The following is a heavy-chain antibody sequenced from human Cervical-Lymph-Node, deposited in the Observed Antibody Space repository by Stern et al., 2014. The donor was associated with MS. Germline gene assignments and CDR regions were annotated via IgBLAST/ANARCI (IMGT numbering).Heavy chain of an antibody. Sequence: VQLVESGSELRKPGASVKVSCKASGYTFNVYGIHWVRQAPGQGLEWMGMSGTKTGNPTYARGFTGRFVFSLDTSVSTAYLQITSLEAEDTAVYYCARTLDLDYWGQGTLVTVSS. D-gene: IGHD3-9*01. CDR1: GYTFNVYG. V-gene: IGHV7-4-1*02. CDR3: ARTLDLDY. CDR2: SGTKTGNP. J-gene: IGHJ4*02.